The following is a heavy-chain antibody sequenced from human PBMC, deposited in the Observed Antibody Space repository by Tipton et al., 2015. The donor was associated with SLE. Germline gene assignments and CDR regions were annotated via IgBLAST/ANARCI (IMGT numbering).Heavy chain of an antibody. CDR2: ISYSGST. V-gene: IGHV4-31*03. Sequence: LRLSCNVSGGSITSDGSFWTWIRQHPGRGLQWIGYISYSGSTYYNPSLRGRVTILLDTSKSQFSLKLTSVTAADTAVYYCTRGIFPPFDYWGQGTLVTVSS. CDR3: TRGIFPPFDY. CDR1: GGSITSDGSF. J-gene: IGHJ4*02. D-gene: IGHD3-3*02.